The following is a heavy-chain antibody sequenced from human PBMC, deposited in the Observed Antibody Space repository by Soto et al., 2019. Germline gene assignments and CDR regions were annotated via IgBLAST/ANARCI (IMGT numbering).Heavy chain of an antibody. D-gene: IGHD3-22*01. J-gene: IGHJ6*02. V-gene: IGHV1-69*13. CDR2: IIPIFGTA. CDR1: GGTFSSYA. Sequence: SVKVSCKASGGTFSSYAISWVRQAPGQGLEWMGGIIPIFGTANYAQKFQGRVTITADESTSTAYMELSSLRSEDTAVYYCARGTKNSSGYYPLPYYGMDVWGQGTTVTVSS. CDR3: ARGTKNSSGYYPLPYYGMDV.